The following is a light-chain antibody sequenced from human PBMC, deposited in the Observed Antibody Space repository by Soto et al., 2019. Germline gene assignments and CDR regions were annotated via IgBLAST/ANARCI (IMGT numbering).Light chain of an antibody. J-gene: IGKJ5*01. CDR3: QQYDSPSIT. Sequence: DIQMTQSPSSLSAFVGDRVTITCQASQDISNYLNWYQQKPGKAPQLLIYDASTLKTGVPPRFSGSGSGTDFTFTISSLQPEDIATYYCQQYDSPSITFGQGTRLDIK. CDR2: DAS. CDR1: QDISNY. V-gene: IGKV1-33*01.